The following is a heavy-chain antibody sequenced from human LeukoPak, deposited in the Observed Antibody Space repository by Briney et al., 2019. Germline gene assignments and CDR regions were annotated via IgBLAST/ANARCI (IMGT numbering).Heavy chain of an antibody. CDR2: IYTSGST. CDR3: ATRVPDYNKAFDI. Sequence: SETLSLTCTVSGGSISSYYWSWVRQPPGKGLEWIGYIYTSGSTNYNTSLKSRVTISVDTSKNQFSLKLSSVTAADTAVYYCATRVPDYNKAFDIWGQGTVVSVFS. CDR1: GGSISSYY. J-gene: IGHJ3*02. D-gene: IGHD4-11*01. V-gene: IGHV4-4*09.